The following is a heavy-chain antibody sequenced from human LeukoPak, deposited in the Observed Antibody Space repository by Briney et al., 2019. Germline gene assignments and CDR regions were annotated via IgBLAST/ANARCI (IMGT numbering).Heavy chain of an antibody. CDR3: ARVTTAAGALDY. D-gene: IGHD6-13*01. CDR2: INHSGST. V-gene: IGHV4-34*01. Sequence: GLEXIGEINHSGSTNYNPSLKSRVTISVDTSKNQFSLKLSSVTAADTAVYYCARVTTAAGALDYWGQGTLVTVSS. J-gene: IGHJ4*02.